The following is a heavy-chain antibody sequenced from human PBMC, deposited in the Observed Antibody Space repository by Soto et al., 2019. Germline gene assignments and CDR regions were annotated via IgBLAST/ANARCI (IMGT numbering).Heavy chain of an antibody. D-gene: IGHD5-18*01. J-gene: IGHJ6*02. CDR3: ARGGYSYGPTYYYYGMDV. CDR2: ISSNGGST. Sequence: GGSLRLSCSASGFTFSSYAMHWVRQAPGKGLEYVSAISSNGGSTYYADSVKGRFTISRDNSKNTLYLQMNSLRAEDTAVYYCARGGYSYGPTYYYYGMDVWGQGTTVTVSS. CDR1: GFTFSSYA. V-gene: IGHV3-64*04.